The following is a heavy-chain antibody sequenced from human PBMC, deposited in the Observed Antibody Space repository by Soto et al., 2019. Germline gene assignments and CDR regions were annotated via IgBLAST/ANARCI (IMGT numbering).Heavy chain of an antibody. CDR1: GFTFGDYA. CDR3: TRDRDGYNYC. CDR2: IRSKAYVGTT. Sequence: GGSLRLSCTASGFTFGDYAMSWVRQAPGKGLEWVGFIRSKAYVGTTEYAASVKGRFTISRDDSKSIAYLQMNSLKTEDTAVYYCTRDRDGYNYCWGQGTLVTVSA. J-gene: IGHJ4*02. D-gene: IGHD5-12*01. V-gene: IGHV3-49*04.